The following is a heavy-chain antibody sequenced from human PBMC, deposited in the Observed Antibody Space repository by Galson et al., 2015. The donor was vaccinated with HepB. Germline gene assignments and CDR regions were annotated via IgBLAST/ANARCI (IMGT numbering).Heavy chain of an antibody. J-gene: IGHJ4*02. CDR3: ARFNGGKAGVDY. V-gene: IGHV1-69*13. Sequence: SVKVSCKASGGTFSSYAISWVRQAPGQGLEWMGGIIPIFGTANYAQKFQGRVTITADESTSTAYMELSSLRAEDTAVYYCARFNGGKAGVDYWGQGTLVTVSS. CDR2: IIPIFGTA. CDR1: GGTFSSYA. D-gene: IGHD2-15*01.